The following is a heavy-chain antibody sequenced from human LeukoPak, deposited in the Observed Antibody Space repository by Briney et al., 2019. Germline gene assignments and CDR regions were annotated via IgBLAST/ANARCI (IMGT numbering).Heavy chain of an antibody. CDR1: GYTFTSFD. D-gene: IGHD3-22*01. CDR2: MNPYTHKT. V-gene: IGHV1-8*03. Sequence: ASVKVSCKTSGYTFTSFDINWVRQATGQGLEWLGWMNPYTHKTGYAQKFQGRVTFTGDTSIRTAYMEVSNLTSEDTAVYYCARAPSPYYYDSSTYYSDYWGQGTLVTVSS. J-gene: IGHJ4*02. CDR3: ARAPSPYYYDSSTYYSDY.